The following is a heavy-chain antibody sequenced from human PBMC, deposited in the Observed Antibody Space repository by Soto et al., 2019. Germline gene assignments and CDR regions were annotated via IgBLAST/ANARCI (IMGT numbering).Heavy chain of an antibody. CDR2: IFSNDEK. Sequence: QVTLKESGPVLVKPTETLTLTCTVSGFSLSNARMGVSWIRQPPGKALEWLAHIFSNDEKSYSTSLKSRLTISKDTSKSQVVLTMTNMDPVDTATYYCARAGEEYDFLSGYRNWFDPWGQGTLVTVSS. D-gene: IGHD3-3*01. V-gene: IGHV2-26*01. CDR3: ARAGEEYDFLSGYRNWFDP. J-gene: IGHJ5*02. CDR1: GFSLSNARMG.